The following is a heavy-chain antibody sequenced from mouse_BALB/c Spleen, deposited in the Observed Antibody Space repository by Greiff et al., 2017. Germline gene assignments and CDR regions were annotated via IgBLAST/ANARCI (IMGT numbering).Heavy chain of an antibody. CDR3: ARDPIYDGYSYAMDY. Sequence: EVKLMESGGGLVQPGGSLRLSCATSGFTFTDYYMSWVRQPPGKALEWLGFIRNKANGYTTEYSASVKGRFTISRDNSQSILYLQMNTLRAEDSATYYCARDPIYDGYSYAMDYWGQGTSVTVSS. V-gene: IGHV7-3*02. J-gene: IGHJ4*01. CDR1: GFTFTDYY. D-gene: IGHD2-3*01. CDR2: IRNKANGYTT.